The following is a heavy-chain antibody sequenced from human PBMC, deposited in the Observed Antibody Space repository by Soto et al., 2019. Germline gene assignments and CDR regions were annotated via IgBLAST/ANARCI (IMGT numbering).Heavy chain of an antibody. Sequence: QITLKESGPTLVKPTQTLTLTCTFSGFSLSTSGAGVGWIRQPPGKALEWLALIYWNDDKRYSPSLKSRLTITKDTSKNQVVLTMTNMDPVDTATYYCAHSSYYYDSSGDAFDIWGQGTMVTVSS. CDR3: AHSSYYYDSSGDAFDI. D-gene: IGHD3-22*01. J-gene: IGHJ3*02. CDR2: IYWNDDK. CDR1: GFSLSTSGAG. V-gene: IGHV2-5*01.